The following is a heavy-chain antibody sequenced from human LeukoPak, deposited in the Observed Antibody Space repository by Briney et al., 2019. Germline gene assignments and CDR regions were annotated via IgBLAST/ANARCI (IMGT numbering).Heavy chain of an antibody. J-gene: IGHJ4*02. Sequence: GASLQISCQGSGSIFTSYWIGWVRQLPGKGLEWMGIIYPGDSDTRYSPSFQGQVTISADKSISTAYLQWSSLKASDTAMYYCARGIGYCSSTSCPYDYWGQGTLVTVSS. D-gene: IGHD2-2*01. CDR1: GSIFTSYW. CDR3: ARGIGYCSSTSCPYDY. V-gene: IGHV5-51*01. CDR2: IYPGDSDT.